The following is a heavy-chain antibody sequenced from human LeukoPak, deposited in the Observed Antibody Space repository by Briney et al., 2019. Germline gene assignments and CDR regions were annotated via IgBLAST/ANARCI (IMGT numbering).Heavy chain of an antibody. J-gene: IGHJ4*02. CDR3: ARGGSDILTGYYPFDY. Sequence: SETLSLTCAVYGGSFSGYYWSWIRQPPGKGLEWIGEINHSGSTNYNPSLKGRVIISVDTSKNQSSLKLSSVTAADTAVYYCARGGSDILTGYYPFDYWGQGTLVTVPS. V-gene: IGHV4-34*01. CDR2: INHSGST. CDR1: GGSFSGYY. D-gene: IGHD3-9*01.